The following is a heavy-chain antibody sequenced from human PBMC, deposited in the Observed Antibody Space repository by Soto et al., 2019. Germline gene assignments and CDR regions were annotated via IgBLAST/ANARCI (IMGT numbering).Heavy chain of an antibody. D-gene: IGHD1-26*01. CDR3: ARDGSGSYS. Sequence: ASVKVSCKASGYTFTGYYMHLVRQAPGQGLEXMXXIXPXXXGXXXAQKFQGRVTMTRDTSISTDYMELSRLRSDDTAVYYCARDGSGSYSWGQGTLVTVSS. CDR1: GYTFTGYY. J-gene: IGHJ4*02. CDR2: IXPXXXGX. V-gene: IGHV1-2*02.